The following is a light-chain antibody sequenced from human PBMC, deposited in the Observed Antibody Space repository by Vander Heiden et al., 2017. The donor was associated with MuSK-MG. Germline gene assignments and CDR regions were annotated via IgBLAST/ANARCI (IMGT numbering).Light chain of an antibody. Sequence: DIQLTQSPSFLSAFVGDRVTITCRASQVISNYLAWYQQKPGKASKLLIYAASTLQSGVPSRFSGSGSGTEFTLTINSLQPEDLANYYCQQFTWTFGQGTKVAVK. CDR2: AAS. CDR3: QQFTWT. J-gene: IGKJ1*01. CDR1: QVISNY. V-gene: IGKV1-9*01.